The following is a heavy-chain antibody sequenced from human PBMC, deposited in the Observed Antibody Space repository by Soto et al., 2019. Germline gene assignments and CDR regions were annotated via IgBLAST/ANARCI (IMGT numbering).Heavy chain of an antibody. CDR1: GGSISSYY. CDR3: ARSAVTKNYFDY. D-gene: IGHD4-17*01. J-gene: IGHJ4*02. Sequence: SETLSLTCTVSGGSISSYYWSWIRQPPGKGLEWIGYIYYSWSTNYNPSLKSRVTISVDTSNNQFSLKRSSVTAADTAVYYCARSAVTKNYFDYWGQGTLVTVSS. V-gene: IGHV4-59*01. CDR2: IYYSWST.